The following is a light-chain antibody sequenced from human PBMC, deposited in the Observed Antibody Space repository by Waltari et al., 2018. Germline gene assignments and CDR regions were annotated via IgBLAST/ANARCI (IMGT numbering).Light chain of an antibody. CDR2: KDT. J-gene: IGLJ2*01. CDR1: ELSKNY. CDR3: QSADGTTNSVV. V-gene: IGLV3-25*03. Sequence: SFALTQPPSVSVSPGQTASITCSAEELSKNYAFWYQQKPGQAPVLVIYKDTERPSGIPGRQSGYSSGKTVTLTISGVQAEDEADYFCQSADGTTNSVVFGGGTKLTVL.